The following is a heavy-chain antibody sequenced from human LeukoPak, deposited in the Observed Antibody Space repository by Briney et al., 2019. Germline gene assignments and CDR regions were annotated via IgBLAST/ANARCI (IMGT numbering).Heavy chain of an antibody. V-gene: IGHV4-31*03. CDR1: GGSISSGGYY. CDR2: IYYSGST. Sequence: SQTLSLTCTVSGGSISSGGYYWSWIRQHPGKGLEWIGYIYYSGSTYYNPSLKSRVTISVDTSKNQFSLKLSSATAADTAVYYCARGTVVTHDVDYWGQGTLVTVSS. D-gene: IGHD4-23*01. CDR3: ARGTVVTHDVDY. J-gene: IGHJ4*02.